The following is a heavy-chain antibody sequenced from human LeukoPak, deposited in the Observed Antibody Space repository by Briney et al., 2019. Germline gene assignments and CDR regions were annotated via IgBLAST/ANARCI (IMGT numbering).Heavy chain of an antibody. CDR1: GFTFSSYA. Sequence: GGSLRLSCAASGFTFSSYAMSWVRQAPGKGLEWVSAMSASGGGTYYADSVKGRFTISRDNSKNTLYLQVNSLRAEDTAVYYCAKDSSSGWYYFDYWGQGTLVTVSS. CDR2: MSASGGGT. V-gene: IGHV3-23*01. D-gene: IGHD6-19*01. J-gene: IGHJ4*02. CDR3: AKDSSSGWYYFDY.